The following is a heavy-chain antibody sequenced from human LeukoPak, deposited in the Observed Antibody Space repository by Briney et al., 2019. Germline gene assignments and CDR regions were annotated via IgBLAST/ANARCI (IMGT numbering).Heavy chain of an antibody. V-gene: IGHV3-15*01. CDR3: TTVKRWLQFYFDY. J-gene: IGHJ4*02. D-gene: IGHD5-24*01. CDR2: IKSKTDGGTT. CDR1: GFTFSNAW. Sequence: PGGSLRLSCAASGFTFSNAWMSWVRQAPGKGLEWVGRIKSKTDGGTTDYAAPVKGRFTISRDDSKNTLYLQMNSLKTEDTAVYYCTTVKRWLQFYFDYWGQGTLVTVSS.